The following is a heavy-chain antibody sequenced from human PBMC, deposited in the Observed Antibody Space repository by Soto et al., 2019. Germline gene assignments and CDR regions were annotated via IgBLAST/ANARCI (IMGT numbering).Heavy chain of an antibody. Sequence: SVKVSCKASGGTFSSYAISWVRQAPGQGLEWMGGIIPIFGTANYAQKFQGRVTITADESTSTAYMELSSLRSEDTAVYCCATKISRGAFDIWGQGTMVTVSS. CDR1: GGTFSSYA. CDR3: ATKISRGAFDI. CDR2: IIPIFGTA. J-gene: IGHJ3*02. V-gene: IGHV1-69*13. D-gene: IGHD3-10*01.